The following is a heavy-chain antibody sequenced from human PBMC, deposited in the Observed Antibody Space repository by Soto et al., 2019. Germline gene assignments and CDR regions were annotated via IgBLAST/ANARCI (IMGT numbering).Heavy chain of an antibody. D-gene: IGHD4-17*01. V-gene: IGHV3-7*01. Sequence: EVQLVESGGGLVQPGGSLRLSCAASGFTFSSYWMSWVRQAPGKGLEWVANIKQDGSEKYYVDSVKGRFTISRDNAKNSLYLQMNSLRAEDTAVYYCARIRYLRFDAFDIWGQGTMVTVSS. CDR3: ARIRYLRFDAFDI. J-gene: IGHJ3*02. CDR1: GFTFSSYW. CDR2: IKQDGSEK.